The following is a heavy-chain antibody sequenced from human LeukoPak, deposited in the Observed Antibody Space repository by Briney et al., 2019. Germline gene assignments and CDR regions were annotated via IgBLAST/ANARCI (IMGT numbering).Heavy chain of an antibody. CDR2: LNHNGYT. D-gene: IGHD4-17*01. CDR1: GTSLTSYY. V-gene: IGHV4-34*01. J-gene: IGHJ4*02. CDR3: ARMPTGHDY. Sequence: PSETLSLTCGVSGTSLTSYYWSWIRQTPGKELEWIGELNHNGYTNMNPSLKSRVTISVDTSKNQFSLMMTSVTAADTAVHLCARMPTGHDYWGQRTLVTVSS.